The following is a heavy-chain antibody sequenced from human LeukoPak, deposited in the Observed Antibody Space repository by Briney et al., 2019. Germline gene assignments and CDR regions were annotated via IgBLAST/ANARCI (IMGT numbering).Heavy chain of an antibody. CDR1: DGSIRSGDCY. Sequence: SETLSLTCTVPDGSIRSGDCYWSWIRQHPGKGLEWIGYISYSGSTFYNPALKSRIIMSVDTSKNQFSLKLSSVTAADTAVYYCARSPVGTTFFGYWGQGTLVTVSS. V-gene: IGHV4-30-4*01. J-gene: IGHJ4*02. CDR2: ISYSGST. CDR3: ARSPVGTTFFGY. D-gene: IGHD1-26*01.